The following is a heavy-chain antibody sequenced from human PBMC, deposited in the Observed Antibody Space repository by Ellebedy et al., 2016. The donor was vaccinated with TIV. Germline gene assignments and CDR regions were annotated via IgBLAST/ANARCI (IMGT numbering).Heavy chain of an antibody. D-gene: IGHD5-24*01. CDR1: GFSFSRYW. J-gene: IGHJ3*01. V-gene: IGHV3-7*04. CDR3: VRDTVAVPDGNTFDF. Sequence: GESLKISCAASGFSFSRYWTGWIRQPPGKGLEWVAHMKYDEIERYYANSVKGRFTISRDNARNSLYLQMKSLRVDDTAVYYCVRDTVAVPDGNTFDFWGQGTMVSVS. CDR2: MKYDEIER.